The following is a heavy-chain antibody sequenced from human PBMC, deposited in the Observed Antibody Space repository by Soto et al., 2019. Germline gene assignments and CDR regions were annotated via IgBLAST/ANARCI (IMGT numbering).Heavy chain of an antibody. J-gene: IGHJ4*02. CDR1: GYSMKTGYY. D-gene: IGHD1-26*01. CDR3: VRDGGATLDY. CDR2: MYHSGRT. V-gene: IGHV4-38-2*02. Sequence: PSETLSLTCDVSGYSMKTGYYWGWIRQPPGKGLEWIGSMYHSGRTYNNPSLKSRVTISIDTSKNQLSLRLSSVTAADTALYYCVRDGGATLDYWGQGTRVTVS.